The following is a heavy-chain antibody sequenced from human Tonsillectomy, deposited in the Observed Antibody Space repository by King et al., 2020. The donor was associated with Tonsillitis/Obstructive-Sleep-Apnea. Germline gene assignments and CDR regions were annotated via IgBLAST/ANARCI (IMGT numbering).Heavy chain of an antibody. CDR2: INHSGST. Sequence: VQLQQWGAGLLKPSETLSLTCAVHGGSFSGYYWSWIRQPPGKGLEGIGEINHSGSTNYNPSLKSRVTISVETSKNQFSLKLSSVTAADTAVYYCARGRIVVVVAATPDLYFQHWGQGTLVTVSS. J-gene: IGHJ1*01. V-gene: IGHV4-34*01. D-gene: IGHD2-15*01. CDR1: GGSFSGYY. CDR3: ARGRIVVVVAATPDLYFQH.